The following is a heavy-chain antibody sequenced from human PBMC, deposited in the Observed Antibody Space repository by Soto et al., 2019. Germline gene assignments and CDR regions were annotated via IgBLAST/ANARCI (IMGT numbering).Heavy chain of an antibody. J-gene: IGHJ4*02. V-gene: IGHV1-2*02. CDR2: INPNSGGT. CDR1: GYTFSDYY. Sequence: ASVKVPCKASGYTFSDYYIHWVRQAPGQGLEWMGWINPNSGGTKYAPKFQGGVTMTRDTSITTAYMELGRLRSGDTAVYYCAREPATAKPEGVDFWGQGTLVTVSS. CDR3: AREPATAKPEGVDF. D-gene: IGHD1-1*01.